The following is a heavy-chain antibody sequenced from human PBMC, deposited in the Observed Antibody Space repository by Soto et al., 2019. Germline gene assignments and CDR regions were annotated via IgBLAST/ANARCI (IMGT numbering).Heavy chain of an antibody. V-gene: IGHV1-8*01. CDR1: GYTFTSYD. CDR3: ARESEYSYGHYYGMDV. CDR2: MNPNSGNT. J-gene: IGHJ6*02. D-gene: IGHD5-18*01. Sequence: PSVKVSFKASGYTFTSYDINWVRQATGQGLEWMGWMNPNSGNTGYAQKFQGRVTMTRNTSISTAYMELSSLRSEDTAVYYCARESEYSYGHYYGMDVWGQGTTVTVSS.